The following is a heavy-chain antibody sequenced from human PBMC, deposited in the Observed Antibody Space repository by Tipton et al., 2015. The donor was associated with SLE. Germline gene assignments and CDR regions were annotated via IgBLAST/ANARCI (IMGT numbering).Heavy chain of an antibody. J-gene: IGHJ3*02. CDR2: VYPRDTEV. V-gene: IGHV5-51*03. D-gene: IGHD2/OR15-2a*01. CDR1: GYDFPGYY. Sequence: QLVQSGAEVKKAGETLKISCKGSGYDFPGYYIAWVRQTPGKGLEWVGMVYPRDTEVRYSPSFQGHVTVSADNSISTAFLQWDSLKVSDTGVYYCARADTFYSSFHIWGQGTMVIVSS. CDR3: ARADTFYSSFHI.